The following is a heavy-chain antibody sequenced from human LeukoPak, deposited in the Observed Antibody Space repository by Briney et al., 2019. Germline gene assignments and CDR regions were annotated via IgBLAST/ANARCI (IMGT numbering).Heavy chain of an antibody. V-gene: IGHV3-30*04. J-gene: IGHJ4*02. CDR3: ARVSHYYNSSSSAPGY. Sequence: SGGSLRLSCAASGFTFRSYAMHWVRQAAGKGLEWVAVMSYDRSNKYYADSVKGRFTISRDNSKNTLYLLMNSLRAEDTAVYYCARVSHYYNSSSSAPGYWGQGTLVTVSS. D-gene: IGHD3-22*01. CDR2: MSYDRSNK. CDR1: GFTFRSYA.